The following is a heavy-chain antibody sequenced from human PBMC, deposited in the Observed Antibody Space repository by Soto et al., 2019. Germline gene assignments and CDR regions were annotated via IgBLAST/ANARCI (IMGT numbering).Heavy chain of an antibody. Sequence: SETLSLTCSVSGDSIDNTVFFWNWIRQHPEKGLEWIGYISSSGKSYYNPSLKSRVTMSLDTSRNQISLNLTSVTAADTAVYFCARHLSGDYPNSNWFDPWGQGTLVTVSS. CDR1: GDSIDNTVFF. CDR3: ARHLSGDYPNSNWFDP. CDR2: ISSSGKS. D-gene: IGHD4-17*01. V-gene: IGHV4-31*03. J-gene: IGHJ5*02.